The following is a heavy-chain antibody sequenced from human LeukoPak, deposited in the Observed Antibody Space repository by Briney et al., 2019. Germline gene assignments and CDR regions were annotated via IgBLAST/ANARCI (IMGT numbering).Heavy chain of an antibody. J-gene: IGHJ4*02. V-gene: IGHV4-34*01. CDR3: ARRFGSGWYPRRDYFDY. Sequence: SETLSLTCAVYGGSFSGYYWSWIRQPPGKGLEWIGEINHSGSTNYNPSLKSRVTIPVDTSKNQFSLKLSSVTAADTAVYYCARRFGSGWYPRRDYFDYWGQGTLVTVSS. CDR1: GGSFSGYY. CDR2: INHSGST. D-gene: IGHD6-19*01.